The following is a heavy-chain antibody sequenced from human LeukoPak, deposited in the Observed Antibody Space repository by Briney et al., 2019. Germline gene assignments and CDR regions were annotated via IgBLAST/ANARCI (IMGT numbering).Heavy chain of an antibody. CDR2: IYHSGST. CDR1: GYSISSAYY. CDR3: ARAYSSSWYFNWFDP. Sequence: SETLSLTCSVSGYSISSAYYWGRIRQPPGKGLEWIGEIYHSGSTYYTPSLKSRVTISIDTSKNQFSLKLSSVTAADTAVYYCARAYSSSWYFNWFDPWGQGTLVTVSS. J-gene: IGHJ5*02. D-gene: IGHD6-13*01. V-gene: IGHV4-38-2*02.